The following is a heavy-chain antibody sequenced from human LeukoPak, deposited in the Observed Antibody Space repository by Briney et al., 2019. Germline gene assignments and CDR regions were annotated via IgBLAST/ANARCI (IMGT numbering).Heavy chain of an antibody. Sequence: GESLKISCAASGFTFSTYGMHWVRQAPGRGLEWVAVISYDGTNKYYTDSVKGRFTISRDNSKNTLYLQMNSLRPEDTAVFYCAKDSLAGYLRGYFDDWGQGTQVTVSS. D-gene: IGHD3-9*01. CDR3: AKDSLAGYLRGYFDD. CDR2: ISYDGTNK. CDR1: GFTFSTYG. V-gene: IGHV3-30*18. J-gene: IGHJ4*02.